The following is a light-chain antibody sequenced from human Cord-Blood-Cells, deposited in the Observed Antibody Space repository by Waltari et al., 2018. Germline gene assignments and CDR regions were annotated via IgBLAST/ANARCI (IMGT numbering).Light chain of an antibody. Sequence: DIVLTQSPGTLSLSPGERATLSCSASQSVSSSYLAWYQQKPGQAPRLLIYGASSRATGIPDRFSGSGSGTDFTLTISRLEPEDVAVYYCQQYGSSPPYTFGQGTKLEIK. CDR3: QQYGSSPPYT. V-gene: IGKV3-20*01. J-gene: IGKJ2*01. CDR1: QSVSSSY. CDR2: GAS.